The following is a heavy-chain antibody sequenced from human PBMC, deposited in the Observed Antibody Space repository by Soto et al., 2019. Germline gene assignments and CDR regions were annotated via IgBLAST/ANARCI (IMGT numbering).Heavy chain of an antibody. CDR2: ISSSSSYI. J-gene: IGHJ4*02. CDR1: GFTFSSYS. V-gene: IGHV3-21*01. Sequence: AGGSLRLSCAASGFTFSSYSMNWVRQAPGKGLEWVSSISSSSSYIYYADSVKGRFTISRDNAKNSLYLQMNSLRAEDTAVYYCARGQTHSSGWYGPVVYYFDYWGQGTLVTVSS. CDR3: ARGQTHSSGWYGPVVYYFDY. D-gene: IGHD6-19*01.